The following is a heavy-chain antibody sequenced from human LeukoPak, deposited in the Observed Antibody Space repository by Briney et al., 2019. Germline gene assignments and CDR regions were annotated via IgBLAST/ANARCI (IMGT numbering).Heavy chain of an antibody. V-gene: IGHV1-24*01. Sequence: ASVKVSCKVSGYTLAELSMHWVRQAPGKGLEWMGGFDPEDGETIYAQKFQGRVTMTEDTSTDTAYMELSSLRSEDTAVYYCVTALVVVIPTLDYWGQGTLVTVSS. CDR3: VTALVVVIPTLDY. CDR1: GYTLAELS. J-gene: IGHJ4*02. D-gene: IGHD3-22*01. CDR2: FDPEDGET.